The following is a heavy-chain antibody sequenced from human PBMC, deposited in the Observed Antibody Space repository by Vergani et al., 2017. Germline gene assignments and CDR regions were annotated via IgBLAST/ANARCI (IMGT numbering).Heavy chain of an antibody. CDR3: GRDVSIAGFGELLTD. CDR1: GGTFSSYA. CDR2: IIPIFGTA. J-gene: IGHJ4*02. V-gene: IGHV1-69*13. Sequence: QVQLVQSGAEVKKPGSSVKVSCKASGGTFSSYAISWVRQAPGQGLEWMGRIIPIFGTANYAQKFQGRVTITADESTSTAYMELSSLRSEDTAVYYCGRDVSIAGFGELLTDWGQGTLVTVSS. D-gene: IGHD3-10*01.